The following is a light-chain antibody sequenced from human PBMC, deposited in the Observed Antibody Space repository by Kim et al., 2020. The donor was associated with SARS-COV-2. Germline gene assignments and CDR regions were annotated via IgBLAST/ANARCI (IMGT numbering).Light chain of an antibody. Sequence: SYELTQPPSVSVAPGKTARITCGGNNIGSKGVHWYQQKSGQAPVLVVYDDSDRPSGIPERFSGSNSGNTATLTISRVEAGDEADYYCQVWDSSSDVVFGGWTQLTVL. V-gene: IGLV3-21*03. CDR1: NIGSKG. CDR2: DDS. J-gene: IGLJ2*01. CDR3: QVWDSSSDVV.